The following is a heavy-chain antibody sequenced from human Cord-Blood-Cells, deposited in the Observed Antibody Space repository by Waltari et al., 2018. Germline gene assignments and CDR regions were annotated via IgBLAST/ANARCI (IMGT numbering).Heavy chain of an antibody. CDR1: GFTFGSYA. CDR2: ISGSGGST. J-gene: IGHJ6*02. Sequence: EVQLLESGGGLVQPGGSLRLSCAASGFTFGSYAMSWVRQAPGKGLEWVSAISGSGGSTYYADSVKGRFTISRDNSKNTLYLQMNSLRAEDTAVYYCAKTYYYGSGSYYGMDVWGQGTTVTVSS. D-gene: IGHD3-10*01. CDR3: AKTYYYGSGSYYGMDV. V-gene: IGHV3-23*01.